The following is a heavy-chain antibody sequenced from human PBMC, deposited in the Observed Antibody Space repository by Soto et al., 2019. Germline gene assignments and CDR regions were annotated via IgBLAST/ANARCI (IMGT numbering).Heavy chain of an antibody. V-gene: IGHV3-30*18. Sequence: QVQLVESGGGVVQPGGSLRLSCAASGFTFSSFGIHWVRQAPGKGLEWVAVISYDGIDKNYGDSVTGRFTISRENSKIMVYLQMNSLRAEDTAVYYCAKDLREMATIRPDYWGQGILVTVSS. D-gene: IGHD5-12*01. CDR1: GFTFSSFG. J-gene: IGHJ4*02. CDR2: ISYDGIDK. CDR3: AKDLREMATIRPDY.